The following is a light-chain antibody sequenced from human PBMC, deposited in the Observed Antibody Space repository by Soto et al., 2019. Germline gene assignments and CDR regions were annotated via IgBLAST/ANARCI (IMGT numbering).Light chain of an antibody. Sequence: ILLTQSPGTLSLSPGERATLSCRASQSLNRRYLAWYQQKPGQAPRLLIYDASRRATDIPDRFSGSGSGTDFTLTITRLEPDDFATYYCQQYNSYSRTFGQGTKVDIK. J-gene: IGKJ1*01. CDR2: DAS. V-gene: IGKV3-20*01. CDR1: QSLNRRY. CDR3: QQYNSYSRT.